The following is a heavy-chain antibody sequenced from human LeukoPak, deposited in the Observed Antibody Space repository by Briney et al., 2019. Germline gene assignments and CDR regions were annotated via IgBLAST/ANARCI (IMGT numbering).Heavy chain of an antibody. D-gene: IGHD2-15*01. CDR1: GFTFSSYA. J-gene: IGHJ4*02. Sequence: GRSLRLSCAASGFTFSSYAMHWVRQAPGKGLEWVAVISYDGSNKYYADSVKGRFTLSRENSKNTLYLQMTGLRAEDTAVYYCARDVMPGYCSGGSCQPGNYWGQGNLVT. CDR3: ARDVMPGYCSGGSCQPGNY. CDR2: ISYDGSNK. V-gene: IGHV3-30*14.